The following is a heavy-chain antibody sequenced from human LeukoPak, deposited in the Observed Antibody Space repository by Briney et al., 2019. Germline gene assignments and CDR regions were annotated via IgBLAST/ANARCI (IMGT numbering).Heavy chain of an antibody. CDR2: INPNSGGT. D-gene: IGHD3-22*01. CDR1: GYTFTAYY. Sequence: ASVKVSCKASGYTFTAYYMHWVRRAPGQGLEWMGRINPNSGGTNYAQKFQGRVTMTRDTSISAAYMELSSLRSEDTAVYYCAAGLGESSGYYYVFGLSWGQGTLVTVSS. V-gene: IGHV1-2*06. J-gene: IGHJ5*02. CDR3: AAGLGESSGYYYVFGLS.